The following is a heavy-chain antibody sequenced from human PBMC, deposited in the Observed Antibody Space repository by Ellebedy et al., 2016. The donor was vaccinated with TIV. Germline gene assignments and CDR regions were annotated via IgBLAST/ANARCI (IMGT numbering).Heavy chain of an antibody. D-gene: IGHD3-10*01. Sequence: SETLSLXXTVSGGSISSYYWSWIRQPAGKGLEWIGRIYTSGSTNYNPSLKSRVTMSVDTSKNQFSLKLSSVTAADTAVYYCARAIPYGSGNWFDPWGQGTLVTVSS. CDR2: IYTSGST. J-gene: IGHJ5*02. CDR3: ARAIPYGSGNWFDP. CDR1: GGSISSYY. V-gene: IGHV4-4*07.